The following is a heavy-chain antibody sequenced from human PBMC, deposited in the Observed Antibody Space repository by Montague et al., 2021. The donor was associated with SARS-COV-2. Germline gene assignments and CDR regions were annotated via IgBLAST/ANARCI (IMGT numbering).Heavy chain of an antibody. D-gene: IGHD3-22*01. CDR3: ARVIVVTYDGTDV. CDR1: GFTFSSYK. Sequence: SLRLSCAASGFTFSSYKMNWVRQAPGKGLEWVSYISSSGSTIYYVDSVKGRFTISRDNAKNSLYLQMNSLRAEDTAVYYCARVIVVTYDGTDVWGQGTTVTVSS. J-gene: IGHJ6*02. CDR2: ISSSGSTI. V-gene: IGHV3-48*03.